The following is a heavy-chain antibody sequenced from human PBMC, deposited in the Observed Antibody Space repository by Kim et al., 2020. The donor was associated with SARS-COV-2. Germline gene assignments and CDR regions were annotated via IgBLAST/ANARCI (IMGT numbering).Heavy chain of an antibody. Sequence: CAVSVKSRLTINPDTSKNQFSLQLNSVTPEDTALYYCARDRRAVGNGMDVWGQGTTVTVSS. D-gene: IGHD6-19*01. J-gene: IGHJ6*02. V-gene: IGHV6-1*01. CDR3: ARDRRAVGNGMDV.